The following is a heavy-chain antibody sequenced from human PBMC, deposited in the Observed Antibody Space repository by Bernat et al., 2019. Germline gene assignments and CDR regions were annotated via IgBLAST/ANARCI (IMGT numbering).Heavy chain of an antibody. D-gene: IGHD3-16*01. V-gene: IGHV2-70*15. CDR1: GFSLSTSGMC. J-gene: IGHJ4*02. CDR3: ARILCPLGVIDY. Sequence: QVTLRESGPALVKPTQTLTLTCTFSGFSLSTSGMCVSWIRQPPGKALEWLARIDWDDDKYYSTSLKTRLTISKDTPKNQVVLTMTNMDPVDTVTYYCARILCPLGVIDYWGQGTLVTVSS. CDR2: IDWDDDK.